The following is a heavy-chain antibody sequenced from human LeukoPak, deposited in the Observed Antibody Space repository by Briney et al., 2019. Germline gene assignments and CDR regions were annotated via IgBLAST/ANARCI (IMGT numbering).Heavy chain of an antibody. CDR1: GSTFSTYS. J-gene: IGHJ3*02. V-gene: IGHV3-48*04. Sequence: GGSLRLSCAASGSTFSTYSMNWVRQAPGKGLEWVSYITISSSIIYYADSVKGRFTISRDNAKNSLYLQMNSLRAEDTAVYYCARDTQQLGHAFDIWGQGTMVTVSS. CDR2: ITISSSII. D-gene: IGHD6-13*01. CDR3: ARDTQQLGHAFDI.